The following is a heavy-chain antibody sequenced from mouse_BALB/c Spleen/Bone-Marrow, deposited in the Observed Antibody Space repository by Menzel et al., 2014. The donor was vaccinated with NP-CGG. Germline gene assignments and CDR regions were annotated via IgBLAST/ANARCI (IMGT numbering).Heavy chain of an antibody. CDR3: SKDGGYDYSYYFDY. CDR1: GFTFSAYS. V-gene: IGHV5-6-4*01. D-gene: IGHD2-4*01. CDR2: ISSGGHDT. Sequence: EVQRVESGGGLVKPGGSLKLSCAASGFTFSAYSMSWVRQTPEKRLEWVATISSGGHDTYYPDSVKGRFTISRDNAKNTLYLQMESPKSVDSAVYYCSKDGGYDYSYYFDYWGQGTTLTVSS. J-gene: IGHJ2*01.